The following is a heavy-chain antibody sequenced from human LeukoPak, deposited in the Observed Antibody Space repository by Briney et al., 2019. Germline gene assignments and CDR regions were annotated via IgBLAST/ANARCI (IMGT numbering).Heavy chain of an antibody. CDR1: GFTFSSYS. CDR3: ARDARFSGSYYGY. J-gene: IGHJ4*02. V-gene: IGHV3-21*01. Sequence: GGSLRLSCAASGFTFSSYSMNWVRQAPGKGLEWVSSISSGSNYIYYADSLKGRFTISRDNAKNSLYLQMNSLRVEDTAVYYCARDARFSGSYYGYWGQGTLVTVSS. CDR2: ISSGSNYI. D-gene: IGHD1-26*01.